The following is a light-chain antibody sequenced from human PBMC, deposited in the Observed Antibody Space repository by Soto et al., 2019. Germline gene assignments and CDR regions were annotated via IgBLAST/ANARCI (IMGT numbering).Light chain of an antibody. CDR2: LNSDGSH. V-gene: IGLV4-69*01. CDR1: SGHSSYA. J-gene: IGLJ1*01. CDR3: QTWGTGIPYV. Sequence: QPVLTQSPSASASLGASVKLTCTLSSGHSSYAIAWHQQQPEKGPRYLMKLNSDGSHSKGDGIPDRFSGSSSGAERYLTXXXXXXXXXXDXYCQTWGTGIPYVFGTGTKVTVL.